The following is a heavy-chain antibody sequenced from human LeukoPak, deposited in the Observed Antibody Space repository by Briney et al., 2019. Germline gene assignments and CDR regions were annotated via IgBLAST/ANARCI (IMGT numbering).Heavy chain of an antibody. CDR3: ARGGESSGYYYADY. Sequence: GGSLRLSCAASGFSFSDYAMSWVRQAPGEGLEWVSVIFSGGSTYYADSVKGRFTISRDDSKNTVHLQMNSLRAEDTSVYFCARGGESSGYYYADYWGQGTLVTVSS. CDR1: GFSFSDYA. J-gene: IGHJ4*02. V-gene: IGHV3-66*01. D-gene: IGHD3-22*01. CDR2: IFSGGST.